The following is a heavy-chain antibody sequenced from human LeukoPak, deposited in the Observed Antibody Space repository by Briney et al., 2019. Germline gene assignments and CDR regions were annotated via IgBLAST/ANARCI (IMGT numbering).Heavy chain of an antibody. J-gene: IGHJ4*02. D-gene: IGHD3-3*01. CDR3: ARGPYYDFWSGYYTDQRFDY. V-gene: IGHV4-39*07. Sequence: SETLSLTCSVSGGPISSTTYYWGWVRQPPGKGLEWIGEINHSGSTNYNPSLKSRVTISVDTSKNQFSLKLSSVTAADTAVYYCARGPYYDFWSGYYTDQRFDYWGQGTLVTVSS. CDR1: GGPISSTTYY. CDR2: INHSGST.